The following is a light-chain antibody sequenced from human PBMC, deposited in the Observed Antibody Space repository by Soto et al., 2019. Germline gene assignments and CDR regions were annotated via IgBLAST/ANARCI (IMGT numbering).Light chain of an antibody. V-gene: IGKV1-5*03. CDR3: QYYNYNWT. Sequence: DIQMTQSPSTLSASVGDRVTITCRASQSISSWLAWYQQKPGTAPKLLIYKASTLQNGVPSRFSGSASGTDFTLTISSLHPDYSATYYCQYYNYNWTFGQGTKVEIK. CDR1: QSISSW. J-gene: IGKJ1*01. CDR2: KAS.